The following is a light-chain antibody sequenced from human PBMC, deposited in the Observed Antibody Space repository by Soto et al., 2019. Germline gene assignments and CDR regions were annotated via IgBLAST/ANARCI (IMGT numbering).Light chain of an antibody. CDR3: VSYTSSTTYV. CDR1: SSDVGTYKY. Sequence: QSVLAQPPSASGSPGQSVTISCTGTSSDVGTYKYVSWYQQHPGKAPKLMIYEVTNRPSGVSNRFSGSKSGSTASLIISRLQTEDEADYYCVSYTSSTTYVFGTGTKATV. V-gene: IGLV2-14*01. J-gene: IGLJ1*01. CDR2: EVT.